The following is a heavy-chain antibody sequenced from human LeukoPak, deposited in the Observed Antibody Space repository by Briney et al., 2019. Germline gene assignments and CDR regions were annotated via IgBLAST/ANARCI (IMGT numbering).Heavy chain of an antibody. D-gene: IGHD4-23*01. Sequence: SVTVSCKASGGTFSSYAISWVRQAPGQGLEWMGGIIPIFGTANYAQKFQGRVTITADESTSTAYMELSSLRSEDTAVYYCARDVYGGNTFDYWGQGTLVTVSS. V-gene: IGHV1-69*13. CDR1: GGTFSSYA. J-gene: IGHJ4*02. CDR3: ARDVYGGNTFDY. CDR2: IIPIFGTA.